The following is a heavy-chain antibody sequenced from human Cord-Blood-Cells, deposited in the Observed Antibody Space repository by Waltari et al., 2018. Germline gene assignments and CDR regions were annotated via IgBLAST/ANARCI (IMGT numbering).Heavy chain of an antibody. CDR2: INHSGST. V-gene: IGHV4-34*01. J-gene: IGHJ4*02. D-gene: IGHD2-21*02. Sequence: QVKLQPVAAPLLQPSATLSLACPDYRWSLSGYFWSWFRQPPGKGLEWIGEINHSGSTNYNPSLKSRVTISVDTSKNQFSLKLSSVTAADTAVYYCARTMVVTALEGYYFDYWGQGTLVTVSS. CDR1: RWSLSGYF. CDR3: ARTMVVTALEGYYFDY.